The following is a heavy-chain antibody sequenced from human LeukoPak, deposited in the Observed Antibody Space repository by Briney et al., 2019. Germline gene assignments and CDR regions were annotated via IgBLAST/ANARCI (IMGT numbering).Heavy chain of an antibody. J-gene: IGHJ4*02. D-gene: IGHD3-10*01. V-gene: IGHV3-23*01. CDR2: ISGSGGST. Sequence: GGSLRLSCPASGFTFNNCDMHWVRQAPGKGLEWVSAISGSGGSTYYADSVKGRFTLSRDNSKNTLYLQMSSLRADDTALFYCAKPAYYSDSGSFPTQYYFDYWSQGTLVTVSS. CDR3: AKPAYYSDSGSFPTQYYFDY. CDR1: GFTFNNCD.